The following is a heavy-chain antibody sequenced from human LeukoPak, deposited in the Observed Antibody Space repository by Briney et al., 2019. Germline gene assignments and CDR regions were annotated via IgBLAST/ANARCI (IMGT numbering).Heavy chain of an antibody. J-gene: IGHJ4*02. CDR3: AREYSSSSNFDY. CDR1: GGSISNY. CDR2: IYYSGYT. Sequence: PSETLSLTYTVSGGSISNYWSWIRQPPGKGLEWIGYIYYSGYTNYNPSLKSRVTISVDTSKNQFSLKLSSVTAADTAVYYCAREYSSSSNFDYWGQGTLVTVSS. V-gene: IGHV4-59*01. D-gene: IGHD6-6*01.